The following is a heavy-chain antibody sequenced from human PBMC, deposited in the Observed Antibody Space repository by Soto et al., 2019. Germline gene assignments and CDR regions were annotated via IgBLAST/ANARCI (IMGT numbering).Heavy chain of an antibody. CDR3: ANYNYYDASGPA. CDR1: GFTFSSYA. J-gene: IGHJ5*02. Sequence: RLSCAASGFTFSSYAMSWVRQAPGKGLEWVSAISGSGGNTYYAASVKGRFTISRDNSKNTLYLQMNSLRAEDTAVYYCANYNYYDASGPAWGQGTLVTVSS. V-gene: IGHV3-23*01. D-gene: IGHD3-22*01. CDR2: ISGSGGNT.